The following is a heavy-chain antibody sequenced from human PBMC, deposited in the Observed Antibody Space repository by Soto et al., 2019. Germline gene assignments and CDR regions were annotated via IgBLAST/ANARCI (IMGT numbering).Heavy chain of an antibody. CDR1: GFSLSTSGVG. V-gene: IGHV2-5*01. CDR3: AHRWATVNGPGSPDNWFDP. D-gene: IGHD4-4*01. J-gene: IGHJ5*02. CDR2: IYWNDDK. Sequence: SGPTLVKPTQTLTLTCTFSGFSLSTSGVGVGWIRQPPGKALEWLALIYWNDDKRYSPSLKSRLTITKDTSKNQVVLKMTNMDPVDTATYYCAHRWATVNGPGSPDNWFDPWGQGTLVTVSS.